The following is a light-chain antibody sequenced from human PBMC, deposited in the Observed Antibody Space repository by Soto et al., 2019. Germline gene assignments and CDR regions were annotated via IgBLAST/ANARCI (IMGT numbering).Light chain of an antibody. CDR2: QGS. Sequence: QSALTQPASLSGSPGQSITISCTGTTDDIGLYSFVSWYAQYPGKAPTLIIYQGSHRPSGVSDRFSGSKSGTTASLTISGLQPEDEADYYCSSFTADTTVVFGGGTKLTVL. J-gene: IGLJ2*01. CDR1: TDDIGLYSF. V-gene: IGLV2-14*01. CDR3: SSFTADTTVV.